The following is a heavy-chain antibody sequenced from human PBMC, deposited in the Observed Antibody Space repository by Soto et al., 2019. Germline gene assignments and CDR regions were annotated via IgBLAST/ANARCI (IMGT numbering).Heavy chain of an antibody. Sequence: SETLSLTCAVYGGSFSGYYWSWIHQPPGKGLEWIGEINHSGSTNYNPSLKSRVTISVDTSKNQFSLKLSSVTAADTAVYYCARWLRVVVPAAKLRGYYGMDVWGQGTTVTVSS. CDR2: INHSGST. CDR1: GGSFSGYY. J-gene: IGHJ6*02. CDR3: ARWLRVVVPAAKLRGYYGMDV. D-gene: IGHD2-2*01. V-gene: IGHV4-34*01.